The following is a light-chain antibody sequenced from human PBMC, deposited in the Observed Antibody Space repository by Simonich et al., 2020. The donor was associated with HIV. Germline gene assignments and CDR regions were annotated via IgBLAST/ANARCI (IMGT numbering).Light chain of an antibody. V-gene: IGKV3-15*01. J-gene: IGKJ4*01. CDR2: GAS. CDR1: QSVNSN. Sequence: EIVMTQSPATLSASPGERATLSCRASQSVNSNLAWYQQKPGLPPRILIYGASTRATGIPARFSGSGSGTEFTLTISSMQSEDFAVYSCQQYNDWPTFGGGTKVEIK. CDR3: QQYNDWPT.